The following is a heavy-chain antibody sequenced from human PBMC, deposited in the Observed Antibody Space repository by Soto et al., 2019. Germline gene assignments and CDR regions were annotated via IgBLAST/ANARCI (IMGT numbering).Heavy chain of an antibody. J-gene: IGHJ4*02. CDR2: IIPIVDAT. Sequence: QAHLVQSGAEVKEPGSSVKVSCKASGGTFSSYNINWVRQAPGQGLEWMGRIIPIVDATHYAQKFQGRVTITADKSTSTAYMELRSLRSEDSAIYYCARGAALEWLSFDYWGQGSRVTVTT. D-gene: IGHD3-3*01. CDR1: GGTFSSYN. CDR3: ARGAALEWLSFDY. V-gene: IGHV1-69*08.